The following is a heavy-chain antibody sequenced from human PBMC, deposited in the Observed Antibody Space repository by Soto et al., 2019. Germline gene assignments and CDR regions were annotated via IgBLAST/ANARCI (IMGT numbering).Heavy chain of an antibody. Sequence: SVKVSCKASGGTFSSYAISWVRQAPGQGLEWMGGIIPIFGTANYAQKFQGRVTITADKSTSTAYMELSSLRSEDTAVYYCARERGRTLQWLVKVDHSGPLYYYYGMDVWGQGTTVTVSS. CDR1: GGTFSSYA. D-gene: IGHD6-19*01. CDR3: ARERGRTLQWLVKVDHSGPLYYYYGMDV. V-gene: IGHV1-69*06. CDR2: IIPIFGTA. J-gene: IGHJ6*02.